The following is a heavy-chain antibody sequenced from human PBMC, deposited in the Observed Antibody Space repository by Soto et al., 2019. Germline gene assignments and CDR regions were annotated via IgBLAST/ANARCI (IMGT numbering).Heavy chain of an antibody. V-gene: IGHV5-10-1*01. CDR1: GYRFTSSW. CDR2: IDPTDSYT. J-gene: IGHJ4*02. Sequence: QLVQSGAEVKKPGESLRISCQGYGYRFTSSWIAWVRQVPGKGLEWMGKIDPTDSYTDYSPSFEGHVTFSADKSINTAYFQWTSLQASDTAIYYCARAEIGPAKSLLYWGQGTLVTVSS. CDR3: ARAEIGPAKSLLY. D-gene: IGHD2-15*01.